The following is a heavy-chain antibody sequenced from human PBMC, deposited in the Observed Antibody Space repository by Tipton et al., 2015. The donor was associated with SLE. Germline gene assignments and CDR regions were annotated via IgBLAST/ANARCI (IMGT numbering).Heavy chain of an antibody. V-gene: IGHV4-38-2*02. J-gene: IGHJ5*02. CDR2: DYLSGST. CDR1: GNSITSRHY. CDR3: ARGAARWFDP. Sequence: TLSLTCSVSGNSITSRHYWVWLLQPPGKGLEWIANDYLSGSTHYNPSLKSRVTISLDTSKNQFSLRLNSVTAADTAVYYCARGAARWFDPWGQGTLVIVSS. D-gene: IGHD6-13*01.